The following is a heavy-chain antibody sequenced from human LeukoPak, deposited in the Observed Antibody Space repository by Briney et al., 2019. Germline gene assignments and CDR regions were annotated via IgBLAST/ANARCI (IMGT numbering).Heavy chain of an antibody. CDR1: GFTFSSYA. V-gene: IGHV3-23*01. CDR2: ISGSGDTT. D-gene: IGHD6-13*01. J-gene: IGHJ4*02. CDR3: AKLSRIAVAGTFDN. Sequence: GSLRLSCAASGFTFSSYAMGWVRQGSGKGLEWVSGISGSGDTTYLADSVRGRFSISRDNSKSTLYLQMNSLRAGDTAVYYCAKLSRIAVAGTFDNWGQGTLVTVSS.